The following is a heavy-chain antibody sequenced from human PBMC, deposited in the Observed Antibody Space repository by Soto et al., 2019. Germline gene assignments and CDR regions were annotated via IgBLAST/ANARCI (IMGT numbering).Heavy chain of an antibody. CDR2: IYYSGST. J-gene: IGHJ6*02. Sequence: PSETLSLTCTVSGGSISSSSYYCGWIRQPPGKGLEWIGSIYYSGSTYYNPSLKSRVTISVDTSKNQFSLKLSSVTAADTAVYYCAHLDYSNDYYYYGMDVWGQGTTVTVSS. V-gene: IGHV4-39*01. CDR1: GGSISSSSYY. D-gene: IGHD4-4*01. CDR3: AHLDYSNDYYYYGMDV.